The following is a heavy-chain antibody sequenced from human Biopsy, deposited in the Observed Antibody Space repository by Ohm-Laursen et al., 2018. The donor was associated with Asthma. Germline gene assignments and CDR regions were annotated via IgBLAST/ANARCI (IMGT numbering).Heavy chain of an antibody. CDR1: GGSISDYY. Sequence: SETLSLTCTVSGGSISDYYKTWFRPPPGKGLEWIGYIYYSGSTNYNPSLKSRVTISEDTSKNQFSLKLTSVTAADTAVYYCARGVITNWFDHWGQGTLVTVSS. CDR3: ARGVITNWFDH. CDR2: IYYSGST. V-gene: IGHV4-59*01. J-gene: IGHJ5*02. D-gene: IGHD3-16*02.